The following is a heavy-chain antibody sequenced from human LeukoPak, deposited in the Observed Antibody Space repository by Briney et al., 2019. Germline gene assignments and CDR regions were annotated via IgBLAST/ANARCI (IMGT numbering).Heavy chain of an antibody. D-gene: IGHD3-3*01. Sequence: SETLSLTCTVSGGSVSSYYWSWIRQPPGKGLEWIGYIYYSGSTNYNPSLKSRVTISVDTSKNQFSLKLSSVTAADTAVYYCARARITNFGVVPNFDYWGQGTLVTVSS. CDR2: IYYSGST. CDR3: ARARITNFGVVPNFDY. CDR1: GGSVSSYY. J-gene: IGHJ4*02. V-gene: IGHV4-59*02.